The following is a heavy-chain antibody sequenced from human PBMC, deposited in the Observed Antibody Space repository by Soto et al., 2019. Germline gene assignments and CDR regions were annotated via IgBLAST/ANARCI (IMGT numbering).Heavy chain of an antibody. V-gene: IGHV1-18*01. CDR1: GYTFTSYG. CDR2: ISAYNGNT. D-gene: IGHD5-12*01. CDR3: ARREYSGYDLKYYYYYMDV. Sequence: ASVKVSCKASGYTFTSYGISWVRQAPGQGLEWMGWISAYNGNTNYAQKLQGKVTMTTDTSTSKAYMELTSLRSDDTAVYYCARREYSGYDLKYYYYYMDVWGKGTTVTVSS. J-gene: IGHJ6*03.